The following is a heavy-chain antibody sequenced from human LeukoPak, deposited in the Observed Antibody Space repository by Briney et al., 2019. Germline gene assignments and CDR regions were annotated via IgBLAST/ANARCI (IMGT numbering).Heavy chain of an antibody. J-gene: IGHJ4*02. V-gene: IGHV4-39*07. CDR2: IYYSGSP. Sequence: SETLSLTCTVSGGSISSSSYYWGWIRQPPGKGLEWIGSIYYSGSPYYNPSLKSRVTISVDTSKNQFSLKLSSVTAADTAVYYCARAYYYDSSGYYYENWGQGTLVTVSS. CDR1: GGSISSSSYY. CDR3: ARAYYYDSSGYYYEN. D-gene: IGHD3-22*01.